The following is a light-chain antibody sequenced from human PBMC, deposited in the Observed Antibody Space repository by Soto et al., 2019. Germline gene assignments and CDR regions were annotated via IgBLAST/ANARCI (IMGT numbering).Light chain of an antibody. J-gene: IGLJ1*01. V-gene: IGLV1-44*01. CDR1: SSNIGSNS. CDR3: AAWDDSLNGYV. CDR2: SND. Sequence: QSVLTQPPSASGTPGQRVTISCSGSSSNIGSNSVNWYQQLPGTAPKLLIYSNDRRPSGVPDRFSGSKSGTSASLAISGLQSEYESDYYCAAWDDSLNGYVFGTGTKVT.